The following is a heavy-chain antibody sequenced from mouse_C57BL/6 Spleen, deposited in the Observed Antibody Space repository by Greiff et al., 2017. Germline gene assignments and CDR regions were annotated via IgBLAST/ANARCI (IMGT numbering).Heavy chain of an antibody. V-gene: IGHV7-3*01. Sequence: EVQLVESGGGLVQPGGSLSLSCAASGFTFTDYYMSWVRQPPGKALEWLGFITNKANGYTTEYSASVKGRFTSSRDNSQSILYLQMNALRAEDSATYYCARSSTVVAHYFDYWGQGTTLTVSS. CDR2: ITNKANGYTT. D-gene: IGHD1-1*01. J-gene: IGHJ2*01. CDR3: ARSSTVVAHYFDY. CDR1: GFTFTDYY.